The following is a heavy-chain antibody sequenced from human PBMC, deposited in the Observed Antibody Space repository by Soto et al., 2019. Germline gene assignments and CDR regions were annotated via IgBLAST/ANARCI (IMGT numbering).Heavy chain of an antibody. D-gene: IGHD3-22*01. CDR2: ISGSGGST. CDR1: GFTFSSYA. J-gene: IGHJ4*02. CDR3: AKDLYYYDSSGSIDY. Sequence: GGSLRLSCAASGFTFSSYAMSWVRQAPGKGLEWVSAISGSGGSTYYADSVKGRFTISRDNSKNTLYLQMNSLRAEDTAVYYCAKDLYYYDSSGSIDYWGQGTLVTVSS. V-gene: IGHV3-23*01.